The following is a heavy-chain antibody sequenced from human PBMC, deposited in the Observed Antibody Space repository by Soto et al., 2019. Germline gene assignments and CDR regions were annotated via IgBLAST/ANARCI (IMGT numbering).Heavy chain of an antibody. CDR3: ACDYYDSSGYYNFDY. V-gene: IGHV1-69*02. CDR2: IIPILGIA. Sequence: QVQLVQSGAEVKKPGSSVNVSCKASGGTFSSSSINWVRQAPGQGLEWMGRIIPILGIANYAQKFQGRVTITADKSTTTAYMELSSLRSDDTAVYYCACDYYDSSGYYNFDYWGQGTLVTVSS. D-gene: IGHD3-22*01. CDR1: GGTFSSSS. J-gene: IGHJ4*02.